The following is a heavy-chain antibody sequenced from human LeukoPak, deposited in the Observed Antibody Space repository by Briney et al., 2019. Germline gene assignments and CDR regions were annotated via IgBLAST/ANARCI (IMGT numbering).Heavy chain of an antibody. Sequence: PGGSLRLSCAASGFTVSSNYMGWVRQAPGKGLEYVSVIYSGGNTYYAGSVKDRFTISRDNSKNTLYLQMNSLGAEDTAVYYCAKDYGDYGYFDLWGRGTLVTVSS. D-gene: IGHD4-17*01. V-gene: IGHV3-66*02. CDR1: GFTVSSNY. J-gene: IGHJ2*01. CDR3: AKDYGDYGYFDL. CDR2: IYSGGNT.